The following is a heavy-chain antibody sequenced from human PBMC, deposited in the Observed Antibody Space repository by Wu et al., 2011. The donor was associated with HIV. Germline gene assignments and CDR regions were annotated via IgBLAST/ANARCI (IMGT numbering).Heavy chain of an antibody. V-gene: IGHV1-8*02. CDR3: VRGLTYYYDSGSPNNRD. Sequence: QVQLVQSGAEVKKPGASVKVSCKASGYTFTTYDINWVRQATGQGLEWMGWMNPNSGNTGYAQKFQGRVTMTRNTSISTAYMELNSLKSEDTAMYYCVRGLTYYYDSGSPNNRDWGQGTLVTVSS. D-gene: IGHD3-10*01. J-gene: IGHJ1*01. CDR2: MNPNSGNT. CDR1: GYTFTTYD.